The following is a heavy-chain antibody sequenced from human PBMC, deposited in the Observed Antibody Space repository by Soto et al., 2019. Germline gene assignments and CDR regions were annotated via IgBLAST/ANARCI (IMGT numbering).Heavy chain of an antibody. J-gene: IGHJ4*02. D-gene: IGHD3-22*01. CDR3: ARAPMVLTRSYFDS. CDR2: ISSSGNT. V-gene: IGHV4-59*01. CDR1: DGSISNFY. Sequence: SETLSLTCTVSDGSISNFYWSWILQPPGKGLEWIGYISSSGNTNYNPSLKSRVSISVDTSKNQFSLNLTSVTAADTAVYYCARAPMVLTRSYFDSWGQGTPVTVYS.